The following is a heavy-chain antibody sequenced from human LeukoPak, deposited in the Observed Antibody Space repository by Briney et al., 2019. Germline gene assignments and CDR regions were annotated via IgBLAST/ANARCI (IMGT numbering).Heavy chain of an antibody. Sequence: GASVKVSCKASGGTFSSYAISWVRQAPGQGLEWMGRIIPILGIANYAQKLQGRVTMTTDTSTSTAYMELRSLRSDDTAVFYCARSENYYNWFDPWGQGTLVTVSS. J-gene: IGHJ5*02. CDR3: ARSENYYNWFDP. CDR1: GGTFSSYA. CDR2: IIPILGIA. D-gene: IGHD1-7*01. V-gene: IGHV1-69*04.